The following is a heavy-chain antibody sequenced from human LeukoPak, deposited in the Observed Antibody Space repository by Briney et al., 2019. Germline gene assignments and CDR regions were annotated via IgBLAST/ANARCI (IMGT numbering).Heavy chain of an antibody. CDR2: IYYSGST. CDR1: GGSISSYY. D-gene: IGHD3-9*01. CDR3: AREKAHYDILTGYYYAFDI. V-gene: IGHV4-59*01. Sequence: SETLSLTCTVSGGSISSYYWSWIRQPPGKGLEWIGYIYYSGSTNYNPSLKSRVTISADTSKNQFSLKLSSVTAADTAVYYCAREKAHYDILTGYYYAFDIWGQGTMVTVSS. J-gene: IGHJ3*02.